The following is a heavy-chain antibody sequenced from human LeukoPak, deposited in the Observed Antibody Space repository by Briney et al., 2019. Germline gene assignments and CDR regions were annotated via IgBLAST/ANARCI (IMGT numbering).Heavy chain of an antibody. J-gene: IGHJ4*02. D-gene: IGHD1-26*01. CDR3: ARDLWGAN. Sequence: PSETLSLTCTVSGGSISSSSYYWGWIRQPPGKGLEWIGSIYYSGSTYYNPSLKSRVTISVDTSKNQFSLKLSSVTAADTAVYYCARDLWGANWGQGTLVTVSS. CDR1: GGSISSSSYY. CDR2: IYYSGST. V-gene: IGHV4-39*07.